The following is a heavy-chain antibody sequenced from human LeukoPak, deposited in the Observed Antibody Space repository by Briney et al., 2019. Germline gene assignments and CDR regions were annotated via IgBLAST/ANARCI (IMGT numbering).Heavy chain of an antibody. V-gene: IGHV4-59*01. CDR3: AREGGLLYAFDI. CDR1: GGSISSYY. J-gene: IGHJ3*02. Sequence: SETLSLTCTVSGGSISSYYWSWIRQPPGKGLEWIGYIYYSGSTNYNPSLKSRVTISVDTSKNQFSLKLSSVTAADTAVYYCAREGGLLYAFDIWGQGTMVTASS. D-gene: IGHD2-21*02. CDR2: IYYSGST.